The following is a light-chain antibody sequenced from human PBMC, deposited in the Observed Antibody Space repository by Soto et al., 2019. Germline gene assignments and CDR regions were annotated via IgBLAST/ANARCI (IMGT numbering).Light chain of an antibody. V-gene: IGLV1-51*01. CDR1: ISNIGDNH. CDR2: DNN. CDR3: GTWDTTISGLL. J-gene: IGLJ2*01. Sequence: QSVLTQPPSASAAPGQRVTISCSGTISNIGDNHVSWYQQVPGKAPKLLIYDNNKRPSGIPDRFSGSRSGTSATLAITGLQTGDEADYICGTWDTTISGLLFGGGTKVTVL.